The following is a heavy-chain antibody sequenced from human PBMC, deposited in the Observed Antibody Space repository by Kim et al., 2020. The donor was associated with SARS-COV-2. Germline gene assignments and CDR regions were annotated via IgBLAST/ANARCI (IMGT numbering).Heavy chain of an antibody. J-gene: IGHJ4*02. CDR1: GYTFTSYD. CDR2: MNPNSGNT. V-gene: IGHV1-8*01. CDR3: ARGVRRQWLVRGFSYYFDY. Sequence: ASVKVSCKASGYTFTSYDINWVRQATGQGLEWMGWMNPNSGNTGYAQKFQGGVTMTRNTSISTAYMELSSLRSEDTAVYYCARGVRRQWLVRGFSYYFDYWGQGTLVTVSS. D-gene: IGHD6-19*01.